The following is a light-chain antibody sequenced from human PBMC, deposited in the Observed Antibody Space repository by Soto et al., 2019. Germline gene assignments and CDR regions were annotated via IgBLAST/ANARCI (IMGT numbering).Light chain of an antibody. J-gene: IGKJ1*01. V-gene: IGKV1-5*01. CDR1: QSISSW. CDR3: QQYNSYRT. CDR2: DAS. Sequence: DIQMTQSPSTLSASVGDKDTITCRASQSISSWLAWYQQKPGKAPKLLTYDASSLESGVPSRFSGSGSGTEFTLTISSLQPDDFATYYCQQYNSYRTFGQGTKVDIK.